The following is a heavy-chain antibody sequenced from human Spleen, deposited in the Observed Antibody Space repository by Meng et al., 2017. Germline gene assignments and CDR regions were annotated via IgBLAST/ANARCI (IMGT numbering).Heavy chain of an antibody. CDR3: ARDPMDSGSYSDY. J-gene: IGHJ4*02. CDR1: GFTFSTFS. Sequence: GESLKISCAASGFTFSTFSMDWVRQAPGKGLEWVSSITSGGYIYYADSVKGRFTISRDNAKNSLYLQMNSLRAEDTAIYYCARDPMDSGSYSDYWGQGTLVTVSS. D-gene: IGHD1-26*01. CDR2: ITSGGYI. V-gene: IGHV3-21*01.